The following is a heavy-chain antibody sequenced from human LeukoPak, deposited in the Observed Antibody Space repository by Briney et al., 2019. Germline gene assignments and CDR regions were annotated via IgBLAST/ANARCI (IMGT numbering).Heavy chain of an antibody. CDR2: ISASGGAT. J-gene: IGHJ4*02. CDR1: GFTLSDHA. CDR3: AKGLGWSPYFDY. D-gene: IGHD6-19*01. V-gene: IGHV3-23*01. Sequence: GGSLRLSCAASGFTLSDHAMSWVRQAPGKGLEWVSSISASGGATYYADSVKGRFTISRDNSKNTLYLQINTLRAEDTAVYYCAKGLGWSPYFDYWGRGTLVTVSS.